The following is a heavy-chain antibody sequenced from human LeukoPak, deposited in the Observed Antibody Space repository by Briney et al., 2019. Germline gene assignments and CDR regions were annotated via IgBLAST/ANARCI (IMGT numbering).Heavy chain of an antibody. Sequence: GASVKVSCKASGYTFTSYGISWVRQAPGQGLEWMGWISAYNGNTNYAQKLQGRVTMTTDTSTSTAYMELRSLRSDDTAVYYCARDQAVRIERSRIDPWGQGTLVTVSS. D-gene: IGHD1-1*01. CDR3: ARDQAVRIERSRIDP. CDR2: ISAYNGNT. V-gene: IGHV1-18*01. CDR1: GYTFTSYG. J-gene: IGHJ5*02.